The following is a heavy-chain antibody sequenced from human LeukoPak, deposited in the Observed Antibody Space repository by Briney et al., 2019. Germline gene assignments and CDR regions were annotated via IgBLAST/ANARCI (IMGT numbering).Heavy chain of an antibody. CDR2: IKQDGSEK. CDR3: AKATGNYGDYYFDH. D-gene: IGHD4-17*01. Sequence: PGGSLRLSCAASGLTFSNYWMDWVRQAPGKGLEWVANIKQDGSEKNYVDSVKGRFIISRDNAKNSLYLQMNTLRADDTAVYYCAKATGNYGDYYFDHWGQGTPVTVSS. CDR1: GLTFSNYW. J-gene: IGHJ4*02. V-gene: IGHV3-7*03.